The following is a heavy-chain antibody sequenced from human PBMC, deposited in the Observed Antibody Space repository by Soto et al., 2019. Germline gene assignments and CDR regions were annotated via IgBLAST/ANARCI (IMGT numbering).Heavy chain of an antibody. CDR3: ARVFPSYCGGDCAYFDS. Sequence: QVQLQESGPGLVRPSETLSLTCTVSGGSVNSYYWSWFRQTPGKGPEWIGYIFYSGSTNSNPSLKIRASMSVDMSKNQFSLRLSSLTAADTAVYYCARVFPSYCGGDCAYFDSWGQGILVTVSS. V-gene: IGHV4-59*02. J-gene: IGHJ4*02. CDR2: IFYSGST. D-gene: IGHD2-21*02. CDR1: GGSVNSYY.